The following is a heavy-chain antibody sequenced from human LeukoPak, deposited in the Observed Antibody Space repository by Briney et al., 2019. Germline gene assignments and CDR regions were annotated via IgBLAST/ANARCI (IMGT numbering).Heavy chain of an antibody. CDR3: ARLGLEVGGPNWFDP. Sequence: GGSLRLSCAASGFTFSSYALSWVRQAPGKGLEWVSGISGSDNNTYYPDSVKGRFTISRDNAKNSLYLQMNSLRVEDTAVYYCARLGLEVGGPNWFDPWGQGTLVTVSS. CDR1: GFTFSSYA. D-gene: IGHD1-1*01. CDR2: ISGSDNNT. V-gene: IGHV3-23*01. J-gene: IGHJ5*02.